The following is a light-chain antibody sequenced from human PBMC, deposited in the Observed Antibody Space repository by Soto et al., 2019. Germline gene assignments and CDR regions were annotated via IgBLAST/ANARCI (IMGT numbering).Light chain of an antibody. J-gene: IGLJ1*01. V-gene: IGLV2-14*01. Sequence: QSALTQPASVSGSPGQSITISCTGTSSDVGAYNYVSWYQQQSGKAPKLMIHEVSNRPSVVSNRFSCSKSGNTASLTISGLPAEDEADYYCSSYTTSRAYVFGIGTKLTVL. CDR2: EVS. CDR1: SSDVGAYNY. CDR3: SSYTTSRAYV.